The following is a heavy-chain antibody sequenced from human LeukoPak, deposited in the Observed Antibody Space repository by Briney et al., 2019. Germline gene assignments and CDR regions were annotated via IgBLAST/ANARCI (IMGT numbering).Heavy chain of an antibody. D-gene: IGHD5-24*01. CDR1: GYTFTGYY. V-gene: IGHV1-46*01. CDR2: INPSGGST. CDR3: ARAEEMADFDY. Sequence: GASVKVCCKASGYTFTGYYMHWVRQAPGQGLEWMGIINPSGGSTSYAQKFQGRVTMTRDTSTSTVYMELSSLRSEDTAVYYCARAEEMADFDYWGQGTLVTVSS. J-gene: IGHJ4*02.